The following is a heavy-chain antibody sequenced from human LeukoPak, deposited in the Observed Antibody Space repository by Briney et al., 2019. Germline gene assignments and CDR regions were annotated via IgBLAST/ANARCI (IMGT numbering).Heavy chain of an antibody. D-gene: IGHD3-10*01. CDR1: GGSISGYY. Sequence: SETLSLTCTVSGGSISGYYWSWIRQPPGKGLEWIAYIHYSGTTNYNPSLKSRVTISVDTSQNQFSLSLSSVTAADTAVYYCARTYYYGSGSYGRWGQGTLVTVSS. V-gene: IGHV4-59*08. CDR2: IHYSGTT. CDR3: ARTYYYGSGSYGR. J-gene: IGHJ4*02.